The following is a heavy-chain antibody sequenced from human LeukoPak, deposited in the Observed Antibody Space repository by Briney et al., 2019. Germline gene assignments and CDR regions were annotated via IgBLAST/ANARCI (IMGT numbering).Heavy chain of an antibody. V-gene: IGHV3-11*01. J-gene: IGHJ4*02. Sequence: GSLRLSCAASGFTFSDYYISWIRQAPGEGLGWVSFLCSSGSTIFYSDSVKGRFTISRDNAKNSLYLQMNSLRAEDTAVYYCARDPNGSGYYRPYYFDYWGQGTLVTVSS. CDR2: LCSSGSTI. CDR1: GFTFSDYY. D-gene: IGHD3-22*01. CDR3: ARDPNGSGYYRPYYFDY.